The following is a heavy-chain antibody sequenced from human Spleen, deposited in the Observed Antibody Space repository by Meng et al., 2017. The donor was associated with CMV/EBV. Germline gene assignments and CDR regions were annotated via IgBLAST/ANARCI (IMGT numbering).Heavy chain of an antibody. CDR1: GFTVSSNY. J-gene: IGHJ6*02. CDR2: IYSGGST. D-gene: IGHD3-3*01. CDR3: ARGGDTYYDFWSDARIYGMDV. V-gene: IGHV3-66*02. Sequence: GGSLRLSCAAPGFTVSSNYMSWVRQAPGKGLEWVSVIYSGGSTYYADSVRGRFTISRDNSKNTLYLQMNSLKTEDTAVYYCARGGDTYYDFWSDARIYGMDVWGQGTTVTVSS.